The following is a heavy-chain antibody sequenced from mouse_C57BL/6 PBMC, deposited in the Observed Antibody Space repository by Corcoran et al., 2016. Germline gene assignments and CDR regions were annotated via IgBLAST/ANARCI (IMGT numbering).Heavy chain of an antibody. D-gene: IGHD2-2*01. V-gene: IGHV1-80*01. J-gene: IGHJ3*01. Sequence: QVQLQQSGAELVKPGASVKISCKASGYAFSSYWMHWVKQRPGKGLEWIGQIYPGDGDTNYNGKFKGKATLTADKSSSTAYMQLSSLTSEDSAVYFCAKDGYDGWFAYWGQGTLVTVSA. CDR1: GYAFSSYW. CDR2: IYPGDGDT. CDR3: AKDGYDGWFAY.